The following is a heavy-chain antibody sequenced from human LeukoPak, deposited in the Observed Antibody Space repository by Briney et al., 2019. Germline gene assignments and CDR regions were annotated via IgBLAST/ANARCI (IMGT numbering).Heavy chain of an antibody. CDR2: ISGDSTYI. Sequence: GGSLRLSCAASGFTFASYSMNWVRQAPGKGPEWVSSISGDSTYIYNAGSVKGRFTISRDNAQASLYLQMISLRADDTAVYYCARVSGGLERQSDLDYWGQGTLVIVSS. J-gene: IGHJ4*02. CDR3: ARVSGGLERQSDLDY. D-gene: IGHD1-1*01. V-gene: IGHV3-21*01. CDR1: GFTFASYS.